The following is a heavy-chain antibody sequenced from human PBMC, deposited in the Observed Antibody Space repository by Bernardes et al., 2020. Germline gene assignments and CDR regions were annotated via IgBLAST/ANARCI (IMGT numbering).Heavy chain of an antibody. V-gene: IGHV1-8*01. J-gene: IGHJ6*02. Sequence: ASVKVSCKASGYTFTSYDINWVRQATGQGLEWMGWMNPNSGNTGYAQKFQGRVTMTRNTSISTAYMELSSLRSEDTAVYYCARGGPVTIFGVASPSGMDVWGQGTTVTVSS. D-gene: IGHD3-3*01. CDR1: GYTFTSYD. CDR2: MNPNSGNT. CDR3: ARGGPVTIFGVASPSGMDV.